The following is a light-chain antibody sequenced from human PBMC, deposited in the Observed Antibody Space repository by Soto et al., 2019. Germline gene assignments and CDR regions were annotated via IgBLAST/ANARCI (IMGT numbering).Light chain of an antibody. V-gene: IGLV2-14*03. CDR3: SSYTRSLYL. CDR2: DVS. J-gene: IGLJ2*01. Sequence: QSVLTQPASVSGSPGQSITISCTGISSDVGGYNYVSWYQQHPGKAPQLIIYDVSYRPSGVSNRFSGSKSGNAASLTISGLQAEDEADYYCSSYTRSLYLFGGGTKLTVL. CDR1: SSDVGGYNY.